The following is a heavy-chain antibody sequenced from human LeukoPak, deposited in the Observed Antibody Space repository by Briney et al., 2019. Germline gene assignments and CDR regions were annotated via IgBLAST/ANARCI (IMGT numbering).Heavy chain of an antibody. Sequence: QPGGSLRLSCAASGSTFSGHLMHWVRQAPGKGLEWVSFTSYARGEKSYADSGKRRITIATDNTNNSVYLQMNGLRPKDTAVYFCARERNRHSTIDYWGRGTLVTVSS. CDR2: TSYARGEK. J-gene: IGHJ4*02. CDR1: GSTFSGHL. D-gene: IGHD1/OR15-1a*01. CDR3: ARERNRHSTIDY. V-gene: IGHV3-30*01.